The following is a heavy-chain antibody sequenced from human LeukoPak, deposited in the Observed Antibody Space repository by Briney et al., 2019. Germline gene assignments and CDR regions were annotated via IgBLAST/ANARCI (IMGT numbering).Heavy chain of an antibody. Sequence: ASVKVSCKVSGYTLTELSMHWVRQAPGKGLEWMGGFDPEDGETIYAQKFQGRVTMTEDTSTDTAYVELSSLRAEDTAVYYCAKHGGAYRHFDYWGQGTLVTVSS. J-gene: IGHJ4*02. CDR3: AKHGGAYRHFDY. D-gene: IGHD3-16*01. CDR2: FDPEDGET. CDR1: GYTLTELS. V-gene: IGHV1-24*01.